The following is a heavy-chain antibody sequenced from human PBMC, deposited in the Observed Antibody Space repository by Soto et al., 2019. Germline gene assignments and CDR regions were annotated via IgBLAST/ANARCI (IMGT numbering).Heavy chain of an antibody. CDR1: GYTFTSYG. J-gene: IGHJ6*02. CDR3: ARDKGSSWYYYYYGMDV. Sequence: QVQLVQSGAEVKKPGASVKVSCKASGYTFTSYGISWARQAPGQGLEWMGWISAYNGNTNYAQKLQGRVTMTTDTSTSTAYMELRSLRSDDTAVYYCARDKGSSWYYYYYGMDVWGQGTTVTVSS. CDR2: ISAYNGNT. V-gene: IGHV1-18*01. D-gene: IGHD6-13*01.